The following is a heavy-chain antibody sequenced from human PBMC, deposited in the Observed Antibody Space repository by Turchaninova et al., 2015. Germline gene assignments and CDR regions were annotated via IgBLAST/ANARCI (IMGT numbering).Heavy chain of an antibody. V-gene: IGHV4-39*07. Sequence: QLQLQESGPGLVKPSETLSLTCTVSGGSISSSSYYWGWFRQPPGKGLECIGGIYYSASTYYNPPLKSRVTISVGTSKIQLSLKLSSVTAADTAVYYCARGLLWFGESPGYWGQGTLVTVSS. CDR1: GGSISSSSYY. D-gene: IGHD3-10*01. J-gene: IGHJ4*02. CDR3: ARGLLWFGESPGY. CDR2: IYYSAST.